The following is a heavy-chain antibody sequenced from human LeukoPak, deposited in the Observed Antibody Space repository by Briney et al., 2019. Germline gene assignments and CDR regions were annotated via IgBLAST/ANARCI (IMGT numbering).Heavy chain of an antibody. V-gene: IGHV1-2*02. CDR2: INPNSGGT. J-gene: IGHJ4*02. CDR3: ARDQRYSSAWYDEGGYYFDY. Sequence: GASVKVSCKASGYTFTGYYMHWVRQAPGQGLEWMGWINPNSGGTNYAQKFQGRVTVTRDTSIGTAYMELSRLRSDDTAVYYCARDQRYSSAWYDEGGYYFDYWGQGTPVTVSS. D-gene: IGHD6-19*01. CDR1: GYTFTGYY.